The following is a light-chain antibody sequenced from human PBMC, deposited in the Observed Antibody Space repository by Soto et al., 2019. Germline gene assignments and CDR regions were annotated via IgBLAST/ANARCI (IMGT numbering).Light chain of an antibody. V-gene: IGKV1-8*01. J-gene: IGKJ1*01. CDR1: QTISSY. CDR2: AAS. CDR3: QQYYSYPRT. Sequence: IQMTQSPSSLSASIGDRVTITCRASQTISSYLNWYQQKPGKAPKLLIYAASTLQSGVPSRFSGSGSGTDFTLTISCLQSEDFATYYCQQYYSYPRTFGQGTKVDI.